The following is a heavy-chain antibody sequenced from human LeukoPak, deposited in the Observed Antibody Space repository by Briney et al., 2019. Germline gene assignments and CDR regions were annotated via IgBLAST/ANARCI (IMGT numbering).Heavy chain of an antibody. CDR2: IKQDGSEK. J-gene: IGHJ4*02. CDR3: ARHRYGDYVGY. Sequence: PAGSLRLSCAASGFTFSSYWMSWVRQAPGKGLEWVANIKQDGSEKYYVDSVKGRFTISRDNAKNSLYLQMNSLRAEDTAVYYCARHRYGDYVGYWGQGTLVTVSS. CDR1: GFTFSSYW. D-gene: IGHD4-17*01. V-gene: IGHV3-7*01.